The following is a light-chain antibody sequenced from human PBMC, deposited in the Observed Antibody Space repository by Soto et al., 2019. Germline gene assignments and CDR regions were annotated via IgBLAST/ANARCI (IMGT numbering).Light chain of an antibody. CDR2: GAS. CDR1: QSVNTN. V-gene: IGKV3-15*01. Sequence: EIEMTQSPATLSVSPGERATLSCRASQSVNTNLAWFQQKPGQAPRLLIYGASTRAPGIPARFSGSGSGTEFTLTVSSLQSEDFAVYYCQQYKKWPTFGQGTRVDLK. J-gene: IGKJ1*01. CDR3: QQYKKWPT.